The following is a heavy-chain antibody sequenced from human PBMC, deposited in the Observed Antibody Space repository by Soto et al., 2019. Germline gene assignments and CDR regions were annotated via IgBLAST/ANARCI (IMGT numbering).Heavy chain of an antibody. Sequence: PSETLFPTCTVSGGSIRSGGYYWSWIRQHPGKGLEWIGYIYYSGSTYYNPSLKSRVTISVDTSKDQFSLKLSSVTAADTAVYYCARDSPARQRSGFYYYGLDVWGQGTTVTVSS. D-gene: IGHD3-3*01. CDR1: GGSIRSGGYY. CDR3: ARDSPARQRSGFYYYGLDV. CDR2: IYYSGST. V-gene: IGHV4-31*03. J-gene: IGHJ6*02.